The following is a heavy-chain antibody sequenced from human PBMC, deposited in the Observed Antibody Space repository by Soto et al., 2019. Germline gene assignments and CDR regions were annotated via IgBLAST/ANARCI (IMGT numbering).Heavy chain of an antibody. J-gene: IGHJ4*02. CDR2: IYLGDSDT. Sequence: PGASPKISCKGSGYSFTSYWIGCVRQMPGKGLEWMVIIYLGDSDTRYSPSFQGQVTISADKSISTAYLQWSSLKASDTAMYYCARQTYCSSTSCYTVDSWGQGTLVTVSS. CDR3: ARQTYCSSTSCYTVDS. V-gene: IGHV5-51*01. CDR1: GYSFTSYW. D-gene: IGHD2-2*02.